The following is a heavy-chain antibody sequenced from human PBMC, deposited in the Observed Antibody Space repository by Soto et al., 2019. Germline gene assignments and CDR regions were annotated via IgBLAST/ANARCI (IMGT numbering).Heavy chain of an antibody. Sequence: QVHLVQSTPEVKSPGASVKVSCKTSGFTFTSYPFSWVRQAPGQGLEWMGWVNTYDGTTNIAQQVHDRITLTTDKSAATLFMELTRLTPDDTAVYYCAREYYGTTTWIDNWGQGTLVAVSS. J-gene: IGHJ4*02. CDR3: AREYYGTTTWIDN. CDR2: VNTYDGTT. CDR1: GFTFTSYP. D-gene: IGHD3-10*01. V-gene: IGHV1-18*04.